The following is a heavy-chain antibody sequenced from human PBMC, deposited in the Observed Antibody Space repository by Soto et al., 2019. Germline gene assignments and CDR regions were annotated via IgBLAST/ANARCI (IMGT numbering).Heavy chain of an antibody. CDR3: ARRATRGGYGDYYYYYYMDV. CDR1: GFTFSSYS. CDR2: ISSSSSTI. D-gene: IGHD4-17*01. V-gene: IGHV3-48*01. Sequence: GGSLRLSCAASGFTFSSYSMNWVRQAPGKGLEWVSYISSSSSTIYYADSVKGRFTISRDNAKNSLYLQMNSLRAEDTAVYYCARRATRGGYGDYYYYYYMDVWGKGTTVTVSS. J-gene: IGHJ6*03.